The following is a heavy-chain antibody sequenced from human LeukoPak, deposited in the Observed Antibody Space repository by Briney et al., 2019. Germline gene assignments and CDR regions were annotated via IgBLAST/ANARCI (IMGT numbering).Heavy chain of an antibody. V-gene: IGHV3-66*01. CDR2: IYSGGST. J-gene: IGHJ4*02. CDR3: ARGGTQIKY. D-gene: IGHD1-1*01. CDR1: EFSVGSNY. Sequence: GGSLRLSCAAPEFSVGSNYMTWVRQAPGKGLEWVSLIYSGGSTYYADSVKGRFTISRDNVKNSLYLQMNSLRAEDTAVYYCARGGTQIKYWGQGTLVTVSS.